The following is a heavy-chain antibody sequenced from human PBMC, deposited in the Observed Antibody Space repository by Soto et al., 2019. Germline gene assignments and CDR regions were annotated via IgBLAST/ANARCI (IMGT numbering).Heavy chain of an antibody. CDR1: GYTFTDSG. CDR3: ARVTSGGYCATASRYDHFAF. D-gene: IGHD2-2*01. CDR2: ISVDNGDT. V-gene: IGHV1-18*01. Sequence: GASVKVSCKASGYTFTDSGISWVRQAPGQGLEWMAWISVDNGDTNYARNLQGRVTLTTDTSTSTAYMELRSLRSDDTAVYYCARVTSGGYCATASRYDHFAFWGQGTLVTVSS. J-gene: IGHJ4*02.